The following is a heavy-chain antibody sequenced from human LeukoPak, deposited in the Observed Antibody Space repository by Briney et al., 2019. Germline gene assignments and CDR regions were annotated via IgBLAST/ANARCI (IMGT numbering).Heavy chain of an antibody. D-gene: IGHD1-26*01. CDR3: ARDLNGVGATNSDGMDV. CDR1: GGTFSSYA. CDR2: IIPIFGTA. V-gene: IGHV1-69*13. J-gene: IGHJ6*02. Sequence: GASVEVSCKASGGTFSSYAISWVRQAPGQGLEWMGGIIPIFGTANYAQKFQGRVTITADESTSTAYMELSSLRSEDTAVYYCARDLNGVGATNSDGMDVWGQGTAVTVSS.